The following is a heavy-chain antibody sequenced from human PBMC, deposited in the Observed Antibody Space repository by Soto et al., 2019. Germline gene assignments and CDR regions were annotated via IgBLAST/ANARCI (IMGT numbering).Heavy chain of an antibody. CDR2: INGHNGNT. V-gene: IGHV1-18*01. J-gene: IGHJ6*02. CDR1: GYSFSSYG. Sequence: QVQLVQSGGEVKKPGASVKVSCKASGYSFSSYGITWVRQVPGQGLEWIGWINGHNGNTIYAHKFQGRVTMTTDTSTTTAYMELRSLRPDDTAVYYCAGPFSGGAYALDVWGQGTTVTVSS. CDR3: AGPFSGGAYALDV. D-gene: IGHD2-15*01.